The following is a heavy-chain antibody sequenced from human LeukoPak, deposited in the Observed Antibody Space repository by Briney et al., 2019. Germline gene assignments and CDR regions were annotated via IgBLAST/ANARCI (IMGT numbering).Heavy chain of an antibody. CDR1: GFTFSSYE. V-gene: IGHV3-48*03. J-gene: IGHJ4*02. Sequence: SLRLSCAASGFTFSSYEMNWVRQAPGKGLEWVSYISSSGSTIYYADSVKGRFTISRDNAKNSLYLQMNSLRAEDTAVYYCARAAISSGWSYWGQGTLVTVSS. D-gene: IGHD6-19*01. CDR2: ISSSGSTI. CDR3: ARAAISSGWSY.